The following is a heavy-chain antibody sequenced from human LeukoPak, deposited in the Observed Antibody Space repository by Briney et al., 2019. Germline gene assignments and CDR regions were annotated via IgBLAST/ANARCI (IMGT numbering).Heavy chain of an antibody. CDR2: ISNDGSNK. Sequence: GRSLRLSCVASGFTFSSYGMHWVRQAPGKGLEWVAVISNDGSNKYYTDSVKGRFTISRDNSKNTLYLQMNSLRAEDTAVYYCAKGRGAFDIWGQGTMVTVSS. CDR1: GFTFSSYG. J-gene: IGHJ3*02. D-gene: IGHD3-10*01. CDR3: AKGRGAFDI. V-gene: IGHV3-30*18.